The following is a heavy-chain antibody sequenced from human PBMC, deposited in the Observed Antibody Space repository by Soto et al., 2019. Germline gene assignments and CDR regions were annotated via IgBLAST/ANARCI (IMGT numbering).Heavy chain of an antibody. CDR1: GFTFTSSA. Sequence: SVKVSCKASGFTFTSSAVQWVRQARGQRLEWIGWIVVGGGNTNYAQKFQERVTITRDMSTSTAYMELSSLRSEDTAVYYCAAAAVPATAFFDYWGQGTLVTVSS. CDR2: IVVGGGNT. V-gene: IGHV1-58*01. CDR3: AAAAVPATAFFDY. D-gene: IGHD2-2*01. J-gene: IGHJ4*02.